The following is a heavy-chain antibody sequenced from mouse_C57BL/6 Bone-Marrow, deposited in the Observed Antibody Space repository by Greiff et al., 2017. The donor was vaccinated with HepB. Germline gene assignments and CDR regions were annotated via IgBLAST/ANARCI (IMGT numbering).Heavy chain of an antibody. D-gene: IGHD2-5*01. Sequence: VKVVESGAELVKPGASVKISCKASGYAFSSYWMNWVKQRPGKGLEWIGQIYPGDGDTNYNGKFKGKATLTADKSSSTAYMQLSSLTSEDSAVYFCARSNYSKPAWFAYWGQGTLVTVSA. CDR1: GYAFSSYW. CDR2: IYPGDGDT. J-gene: IGHJ3*01. V-gene: IGHV1-80*01. CDR3: ARSNYSKPAWFAY.